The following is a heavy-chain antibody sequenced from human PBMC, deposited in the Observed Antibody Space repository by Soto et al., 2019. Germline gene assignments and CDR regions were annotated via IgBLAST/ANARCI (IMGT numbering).Heavy chain of an antibody. V-gene: IGHV3-7*01. D-gene: IGHD3-3*01. CDR3: ARQGHPLEWLLPSREHYYYYYMDV. J-gene: IGHJ6*03. Sequence: GGSLRLSCAASGFTFSSYWMSWVRQAPGKGLEWVANIKQDGSEKYYVDSVKGRFTISRDNAKNSLYLQMNSLRAEDTAVYYCARQGHPLEWLLPSREHYYYYYMDVWGKGTTVTVSS. CDR2: IKQDGSEK. CDR1: GFTFSSYW.